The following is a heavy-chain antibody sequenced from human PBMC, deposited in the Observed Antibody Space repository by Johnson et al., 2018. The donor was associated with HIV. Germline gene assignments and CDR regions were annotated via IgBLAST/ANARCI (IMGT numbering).Heavy chain of an antibody. J-gene: IGHJ3*02. D-gene: IGHD1-14*01. CDR2: IGTTDDT. CDR3: VRESLRRKPVSGPGDAAFDI. V-gene: IGHV3-13*01. CDR1: GFIFSRYD. Sequence: VQLVESGGGVVQPGGSLRLSCAASGFIFSRYDMHWVRHVAGKGLEWVSAIGTTDDTYYPASVKGRFTISREDAKDSLYLQITSLRAGDTAIYYCVRESLRRKPVSGPGDAAFDIWGLGTKVTVSS.